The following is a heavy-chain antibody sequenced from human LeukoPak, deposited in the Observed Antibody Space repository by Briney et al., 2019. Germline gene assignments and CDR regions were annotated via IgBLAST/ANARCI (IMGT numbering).Heavy chain of an antibody. Sequence: GGSLRLSCAASGFTFSIYAMSWVRQAPGKGLEWVSTVSGSGHSTFYADSVKGRFTISRDNSKNTLYLQMNSLRAEDTAVYYCARGMLDWGQGTLVTVSS. V-gene: IGHV3-23*01. CDR2: VSGSGHST. CDR1: GFTFSIYA. J-gene: IGHJ4*02. CDR3: ARGMLD. D-gene: IGHD3-10*02.